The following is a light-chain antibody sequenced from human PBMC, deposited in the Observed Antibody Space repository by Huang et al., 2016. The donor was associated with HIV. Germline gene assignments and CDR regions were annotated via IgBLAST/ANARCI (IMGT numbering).Light chain of an antibody. CDR1: QSVSSY. Sequence: EIVLTQSPATLSLSPGERATLSCRASQSVSSYLAWYQQKPGQAPRLLIDDASSRATGIPARFSGRGSGTDFTLTISSLEPEDFAVYYRQQRSNWRITFGGGTKVEIK. CDR3: QQRSNWRIT. J-gene: IGKJ4*01. V-gene: IGKV3-11*01. CDR2: DAS.